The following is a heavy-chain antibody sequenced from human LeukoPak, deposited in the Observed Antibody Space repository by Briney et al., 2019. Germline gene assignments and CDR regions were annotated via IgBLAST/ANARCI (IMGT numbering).Heavy chain of an antibody. CDR2: IYTSGST. V-gene: IGHV4-4*07. CDR3: ARGAKYSYYYYMDV. Sequence: SETLSLTCTVSGGPISSYYWSWIRQPAGKGLEWIGRIYTSGSTNYNPSLKSRVTMSVDTSKNQFSLKLSSVTAADTAVYYSARGAKYSYYYYMDVWGKGTTVTVSS. CDR1: GGPISSYY. D-gene: IGHD5-18*01. J-gene: IGHJ6*03.